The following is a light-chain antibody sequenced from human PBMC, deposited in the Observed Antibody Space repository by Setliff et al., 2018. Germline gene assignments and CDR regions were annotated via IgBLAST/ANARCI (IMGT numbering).Light chain of an antibody. CDR1: SSDVGGYNH. J-gene: IGLJ1*01. V-gene: IGLV2-14*01. Sequence: QSVLTQPASVSGSPGQSITISCTGSSSDVGGYNHVSWYQQHPGKAPKLMIYDVGKRPSGVSNRFSGSKSGNTASLTISGLQAEDEADYYCSSYTGSNSQVFGPGTKFTVL. CDR2: DVG. CDR3: SSYTGSNSQV.